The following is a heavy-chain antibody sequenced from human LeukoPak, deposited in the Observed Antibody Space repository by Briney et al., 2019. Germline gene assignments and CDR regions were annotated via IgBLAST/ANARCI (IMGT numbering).Heavy chain of an antibody. CDR1: GFTFSSYS. Sequence: GGSLRLSCAASGFTFSSYSMNWVRQAPGKGLEWVSSISSSSSYIYYADSVKGRFTISRDNAKNSLYLQMNSLRAEDTAVYYCVRAGSEWFGEPPDYWGQGTLVTVSS. CDR3: VRAGSEWFGEPPDY. CDR2: ISSSSSYI. V-gene: IGHV3-21*01. D-gene: IGHD3-10*01. J-gene: IGHJ4*02.